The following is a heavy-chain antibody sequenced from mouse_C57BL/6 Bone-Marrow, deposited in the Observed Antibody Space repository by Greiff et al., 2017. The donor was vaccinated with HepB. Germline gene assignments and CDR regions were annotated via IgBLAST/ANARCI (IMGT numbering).Heavy chain of an antibody. CDR2: ISSGSSTI. D-gene: IGHD2-4*01. V-gene: IGHV5-17*01. J-gene: IGHJ4*01. CDR1: GFTFSDYG. CDR3: ARRSITHYYAMDY. Sequence: EVKLVESGGGLVKPGGSLKLSCAASGFTFSDYGMHWVRQAPEKGLEWVAYISSGSSTIYYADTVKGRFTISRDNAKNTLFLQMTSLRSEDTAMCYCARRSITHYYAMDYWGQGTSVTVSS.